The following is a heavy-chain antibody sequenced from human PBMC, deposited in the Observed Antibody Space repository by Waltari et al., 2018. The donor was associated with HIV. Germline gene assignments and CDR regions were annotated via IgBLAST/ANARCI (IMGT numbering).Heavy chain of an antibody. J-gene: IGHJ6*02. V-gene: IGHV3-74*01. CDR1: GFTVSSNW. D-gene: IGHD2-15*01. Sequence: EVQLVESGGGLGQPGGSLRVSCEASGFTVSSNWMHWVRQAPGKALVWVSCINKDGINTSYAESVKGRLTISRDNAKNTLYLQMNSLRAEDMAVYYCARGVGYCMDVWGQGTTVTVSS. CDR2: INKDGINT. CDR3: ARGVGYCMDV.